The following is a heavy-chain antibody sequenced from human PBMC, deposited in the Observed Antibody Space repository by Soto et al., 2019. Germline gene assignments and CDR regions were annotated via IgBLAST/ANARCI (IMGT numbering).Heavy chain of an antibody. J-gene: IGHJ6*02. V-gene: IGHV1-69*08. CDR2: IIPILGET. CDR3: ARGLGGRMDD. CDR1: GTIFSSYT. D-gene: IGHD3-16*01. Sequence: QVQLVQSGAEVKKPGSSVRVSCKASGTIFSSYTISWVRQAPGQGLEWMGRIIPILGETNSAQKFQGRVTLTAHKSTNKAYMELNSLRLEDTALYYCARGLGGRMDDWGQGTTVTVSS.